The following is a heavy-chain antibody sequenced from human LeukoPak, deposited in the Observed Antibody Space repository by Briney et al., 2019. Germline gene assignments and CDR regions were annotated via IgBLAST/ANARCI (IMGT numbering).Heavy chain of an antibody. D-gene: IGHD6-13*01. V-gene: IGHV4-34*01. CDR3: ARSSGWSDDY. CDR2: INHSGST. Sequence: SETLSLTCAVYGGSFSGYYWSWIRQPPGKGLEWIGEINHSGSTNYNPSLKSRVTISVDTSKNQFSLKLSSVTAADTAVYYCARSSGWSDDYWGQGTLVTVSS. CDR1: GGSFSGYY. J-gene: IGHJ4*02.